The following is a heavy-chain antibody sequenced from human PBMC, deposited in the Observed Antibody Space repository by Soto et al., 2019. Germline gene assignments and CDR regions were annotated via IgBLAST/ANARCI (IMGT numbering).Heavy chain of an antibody. CDR2: INSDGST. CDR1: GFLVNSAY. Sequence: EVQLVEYGGGLIPPGGSLRLSCAASGFLVNSAYMTWVRQAPGKGLEWLSMINSDGSTLYAESVKGRFTISRDNSKNRLDLQMNSLRAEDTAMYYCARSGYSFAWGYWGQGTLVIVTS. J-gene: IGHJ4*02. V-gene: IGHV3-53*01. CDR3: ARSGYSFAWGY. D-gene: IGHD5-18*01.